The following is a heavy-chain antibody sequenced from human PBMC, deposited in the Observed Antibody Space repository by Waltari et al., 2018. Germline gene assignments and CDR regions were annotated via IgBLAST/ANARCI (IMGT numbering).Heavy chain of an antibody. V-gene: IGHV3-74*01. CDR3: VSGESGFAI. J-gene: IGHJ4*02. CDR2: INGDGRST. CDR1: GLTFSSHW. Sequence: EVQVVESGGGLVQPGGSLRLSCAASGLTFSSHWMHWVRRAPRTGLVWVSRINGDGRSTSYADSVKGRFTISRDNAKNTVYLQMDSLRAEDTAVYYCVSGESGFAIRGQGSLVTVSS. D-gene: IGHD3-3*01.